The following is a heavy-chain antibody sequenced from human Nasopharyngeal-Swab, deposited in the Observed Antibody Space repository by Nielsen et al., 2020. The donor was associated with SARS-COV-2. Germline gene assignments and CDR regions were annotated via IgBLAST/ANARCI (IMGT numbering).Heavy chain of an antibody. Sequence: LRLSCTVSGGSISSSSYYWGWIRQPPGKGLEWIGYIYYSGSTNYNPSLKSRVTISVDTSKNQFTLKLSSVTAADTAVYYCARAPVLRYFDWLKDYYGMDVWGQGTTVTVSS. J-gene: IGHJ6*02. V-gene: IGHV4-61*05. D-gene: IGHD3-9*01. CDR2: IYYSGST. CDR1: GGSISSSSYY. CDR3: ARAPVLRYFDWLKDYYGMDV.